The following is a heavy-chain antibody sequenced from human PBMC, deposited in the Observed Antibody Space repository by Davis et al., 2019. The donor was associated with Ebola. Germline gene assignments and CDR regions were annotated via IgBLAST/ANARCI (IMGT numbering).Heavy chain of an antibody. D-gene: IGHD2-2*01. Sequence: GESLKIPCAASGFTFSSYWMSWVRQAPGKGLEWVSAISGSGGSTYYADSVKGRFTISRDNSKNTLYLQMNSLRAEDTAVYYCARGTVVVPAAIGDYYYGMDVWGQGTTVTVSS. CDR3: ARGTVVVPAAIGDYYYGMDV. V-gene: IGHV3-23*01. CDR2: ISGSGGST. CDR1: GFTFSSYW. J-gene: IGHJ6*02.